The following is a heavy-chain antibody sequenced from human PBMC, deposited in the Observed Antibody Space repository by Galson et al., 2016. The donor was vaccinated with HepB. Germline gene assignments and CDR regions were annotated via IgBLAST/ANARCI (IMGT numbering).Heavy chain of an antibody. CDR1: GYTFTTFG. J-gene: IGHJ4*02. CDR2: VSGHNGSI. V-gene: IGHV1-18*01. CDR3: ARDQWYFYDSSAQVGVDY. D-gene: IGHD3-22*01. Sequence: SVKVSCKASGYTFTTFGVSWVRQAPGQGLEWMGWVSGHNGSINYAQKFQGRVSMTTDTSTSTAYMELRSLRSDDTAVYYCARDQWYFYDSSAQVGVDYWGQGTLVTVSS.